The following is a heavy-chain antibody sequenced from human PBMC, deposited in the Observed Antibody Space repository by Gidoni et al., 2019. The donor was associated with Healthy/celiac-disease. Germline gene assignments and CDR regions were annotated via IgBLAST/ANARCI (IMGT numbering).Heavy chain of an antibody. V-gene: IGHV3-30-3*01. D-gene: IGHD6-19*01. CDR3: AREGVRSGWDY. Sequence: QVQLVESGGGVVQPGRSLRLSCAAYGFTFSSYAMHWVRQAPGKGLEWVAVISYDGSNKYYADSVKGRFTISRDNSKNTLYLQMNSLRAEDTAVYYCAREGVRSGWDYWGQGTLVTVSS. CDR2: ISYDGSNK. J-gene: IGHJ4*02. CDR1: GFTFSSYA.